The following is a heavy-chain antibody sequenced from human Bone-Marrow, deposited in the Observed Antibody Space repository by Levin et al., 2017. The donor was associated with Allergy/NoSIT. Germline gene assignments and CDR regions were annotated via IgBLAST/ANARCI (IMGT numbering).Heavy chain of an antibody. Sequence: SETLSLTCAVSGGSIDSQNWWTWVRQPPGKGMEWIGEIFHTGSTDYDSSLKSRVTMSVDKSRNQFSLHLSSVTAADTATYYCSRRAYFYDSSGDWANAFDVWGHGTMVTVSS. CDR3: SRRAYFYDSSGDWANAFDV. V-gene: IGHV4-4*02. CDR1: GGSIDSQNW. J-gene: IGHJ3*01. D-gene: IGHD3-22*01. CDR2: IFHTGST.